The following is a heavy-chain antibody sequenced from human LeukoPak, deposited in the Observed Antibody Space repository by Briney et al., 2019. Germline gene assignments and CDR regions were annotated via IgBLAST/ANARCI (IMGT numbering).Heavy chain of an antibody. J-gene: IGHJ4*02. CDR1: GGSVSSDTYY. CDR3: AREGGFYRPLDY. Sequence: SETLSLTCIVSGGSVSSDTYYWSWIRQPPGKGLEWIGYIYCSGSTNYNPSLKSRVTISVDTSKNQFSLRLSSVTAADTAVYYCAREGGFYRPLDYSGQGTLVTVSS. D-gene: IGHD3-3*01. V-gene: IGHV4-61*01. CDR2: IYCSGST.